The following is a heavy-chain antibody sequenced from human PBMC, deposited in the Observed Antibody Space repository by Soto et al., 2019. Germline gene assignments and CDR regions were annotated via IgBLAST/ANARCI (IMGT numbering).Heavy chain of an antibody. CDR3: ARRRPGYADYIFHY. V-gene: IGHV5-10-1*01. J-gene: IGHJ4*02. D-gene: IGHD4-17*01. Sequence: GESLKISCKGSGYSFTSFWISWVRQMPGKGLEWLGRIDPSDSRTNYNPSFQGHVTISADRSTSTAFLQWSSLEASDTARYYCARRRPGYADYIFHYWGQGTLVTVSS. CDR2: IDPSDSRT. CDR1: GYSFTSFW.